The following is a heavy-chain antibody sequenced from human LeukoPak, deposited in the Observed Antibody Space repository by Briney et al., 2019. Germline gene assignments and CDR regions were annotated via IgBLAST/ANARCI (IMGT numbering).Heavy chain of an antibody. CDR1: GFTFSNAW. CDR2: IISKTDGGTT. D-gene: IGHD6-19*01. CDR3: TTDHFSGWYDYYFDY. J-gene: IGHJ4*02. V-gene: IGHV3-15*01. Sequence: KPLGSLRLSCAASGFTFSNAWMSWVRQAPGKGLEWVGRIISKTDGGTTDYAAPVKGRFTISRDDSKNTLYLQMNSLKTEDTAVYYCTTDHFSGWYDYYFDYWGQGTLVTVSS.